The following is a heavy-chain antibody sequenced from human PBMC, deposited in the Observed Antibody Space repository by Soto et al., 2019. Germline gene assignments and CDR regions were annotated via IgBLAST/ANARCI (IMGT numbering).Heavy chain of an antibody. CDR3: AKDWSGNTCPCLDV. V-gene: IGHV3-23*01. CDR1: GFTFSSFT. CDR2: ISGSGGSSGGST. J-gene: IGHJ6*02. D-gene: IGHD3-3*01. Sequence: GGSLRLSCVASGFTFSSFTLSWVRQASGKGLEWVSAISGSGGSSGGSTYYVDSVKGRFTISRDDSKNTLYLHMNSLRAEDTALYYCAKDWSGNTCPCLDVWGQGTTVTVSS.